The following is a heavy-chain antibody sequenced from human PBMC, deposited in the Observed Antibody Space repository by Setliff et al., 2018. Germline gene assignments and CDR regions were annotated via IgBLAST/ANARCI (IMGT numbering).Heavy chain of an antibody. V-gene: IGHV5-51*01. D-gene: IGHD4-4*01. J-gene: IGHJ3*02. Sequence: GESLKISCKGSGYSFTSYWIGWVRQVPGKGLEWMGIIYPGDSDTRYSPSFQGQVTISADKSISTAYLQWSSLKASDTAMYYCARHYSNYVAQDDAFDIWGQGTMVTVSS. CDR3: ARHYSNYVAQDDAFDI. CDR2: IYPGDSDT. CDR1: GYSFTSYW.